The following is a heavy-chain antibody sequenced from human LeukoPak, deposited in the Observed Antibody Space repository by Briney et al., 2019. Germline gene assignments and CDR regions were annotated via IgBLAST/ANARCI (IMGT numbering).Heavy chain of an antibody. CDR2: IYYSGST. CDR3: ARRRKPKNLLYFDL. D-gene: IGHD1-1*01. J-gene: IGHJ2*01. Sequence: SEPLSLTCTVCGRSISSYFWSWLRQPPGKGVEWVGHIYYSGSTNYNPSLKSRVTISLDKSKNQFSLKLSSVTAADTAVYYGARRRKPKNLLYFDLWGRGTLVTVSS. V-gene: IGHV4-59*01. CDR1: GRSISSYF.